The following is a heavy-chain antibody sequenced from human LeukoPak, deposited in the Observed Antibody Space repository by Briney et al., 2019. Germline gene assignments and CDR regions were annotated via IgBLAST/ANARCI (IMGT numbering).Heavy chain of an antibody. D-gene: IGHD5-18*01. Sequence: EGSLRLSCAASGFPFSSYSMNWVRQAPGKGLEWGSSISSSSSYIYYAGSVKGRFTISRDNAKNSLYLQMNSLRGEDTAVYYCARDMYSYGPYDYWGQGTLVTVSS. CDR2: ISSSSSYI. CDR1: GFPFSSYS. J-gene: IGHJ4*02. CDR3: ARDMYSYGPYDY. V-gene: IGHV3-21*01.